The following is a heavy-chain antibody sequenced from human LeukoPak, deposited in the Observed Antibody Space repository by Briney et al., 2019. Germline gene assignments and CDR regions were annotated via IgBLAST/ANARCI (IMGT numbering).Heavy chain of an antibody. CDR3: ARFPEMATIRDWFDP. Sequence: ASVKVSCKASGYTFTSYDINWVRQATGQGLEWMGGIIPIFGTANYAQKFQGRVTITADESTSTAYMELSSLRSEDTAVYYCARFPEMATIRDWFDPWGQGTLVTVSS. CDR1: GYTFTSYD. V-gene: IGHV1-69*13. J-gene: IGHJ5*02. CDR2: IIPIFGTA. D-gene: IGHD5-24*01.